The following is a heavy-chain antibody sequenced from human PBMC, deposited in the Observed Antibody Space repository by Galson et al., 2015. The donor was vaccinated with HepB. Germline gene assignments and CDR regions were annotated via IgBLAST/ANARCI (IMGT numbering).Heavy chain of an antibody. Sequence: SLRLSCAASGFTFSSYSMNWVRQAPGKGLEWVSSISSSSSYIYYADSVKGRFTISRDNAKNSLYLQMNSLRAEDTAVYYCARESMVRGVINKPFDYWGQGTLVTVSS. CDR2: ISSSSSYI. V-gene: IGHV3-21*01. D-gene: IGHD3-10*01. CDR1: GFTFSSYS. J-gene: IGHJ4*02. CDR3: ARESMVRGVINKPFDY.